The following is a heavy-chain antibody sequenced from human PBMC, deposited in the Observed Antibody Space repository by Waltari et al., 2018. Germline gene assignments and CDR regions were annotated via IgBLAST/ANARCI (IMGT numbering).Heavy chain of an antibody. J-gene: IGHJ5*02. CDR2: IRSKSNNYET. CDR1: GFTFSSSA. CDR3: RRSWNDLGTRFDV. D-gene: IGHD1-1*01. Sequence: EVHLMESGGGLVQPGGSLRLSCAASGFTFSSSALHWVRQASGKGLEWVGRIRSKSNNYETGYAASVKGRFTISRDDSKNTTYLQLHSLKTEDTAVYYCRRSWNDLGTRFDVWGPGVLVTVSS. V-gene: IGHV3-73*01.